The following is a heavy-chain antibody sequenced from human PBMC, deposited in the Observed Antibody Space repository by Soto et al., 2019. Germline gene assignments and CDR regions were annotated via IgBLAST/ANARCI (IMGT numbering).Heavy chain of an antibody. CDR3: VRDTMRASAAASLDY. V-gene: IGHV3-48*03. Sequence: PGGSLRLSCAASGFTFSTYEFNWVRQAPGRGLEWISYISVSGNIIKYADSVKGRFIISRDNSERTLHLHMSSLRVDDTAVYFCVRDTMRASAAASLDYWGQGTQVTVSS. D-gene: IGHD6-13*01. CDR1: GFTFSTYE. CDR2: ISVSGNII. J-gene: IGHJ4*02.